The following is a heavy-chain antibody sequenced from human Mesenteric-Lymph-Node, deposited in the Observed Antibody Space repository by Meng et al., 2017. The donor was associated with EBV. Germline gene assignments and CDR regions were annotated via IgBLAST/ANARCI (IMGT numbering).Heavy chain of an antibody. V-gene: IGHV4-4*02. J-gene: IGHJ4*02. Sequence: SCAGCGTPSGTWSAVLDIVGGSDSNDCLWRWVRPPPGKGLEWIGEMYHSGGTNYNPSLKSRVTISVDKSQNQFFLNLHSVTAADTAVYYCARGREYSWGYWGQGTLVTVSS. CDR3: ARGREYSWGY. CDR2: MYHSGGT. CDR1: GGSDSNDCL. D-gene: IGHD4-11*01.